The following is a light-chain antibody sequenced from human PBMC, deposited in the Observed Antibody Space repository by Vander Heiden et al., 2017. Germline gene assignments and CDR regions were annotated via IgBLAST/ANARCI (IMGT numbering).Light chain of an antibody. Sequence: QSALTQPPSASGSPGQSVPIPCTGTSSDIGGYDYVSWYQQEAGKAPKLMIYEVTKRPSGVPTRFAGSKSGNTASLTVSVLQTEEEGHYYCSSYAGSTSLVFGGGTKLTVL. V-gene: IGLV2-8*01. CDR2: EVT. CDR3: SSYAGSTSLV. CDR1: SSDIGGYDY. J-gene: IGLJ2*01.